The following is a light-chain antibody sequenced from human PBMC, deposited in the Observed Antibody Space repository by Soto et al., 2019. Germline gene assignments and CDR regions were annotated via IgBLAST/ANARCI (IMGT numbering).Light chain of an antibody. CDR3: CSYAGSSTFPYV. Sequence: QSVMTQPASVSGFPGQSITISCTGTSRDVESYNLVSWYQHHPGKATKLMIYEVSKRPSGVSNRFSGSKSGNTASLTISGLQADDEADYYCCSYAGSSTFPYVFGTGTKVTVL. CDR1: SRDVESYNL. CDR2: EVS. V-gene: IGLV2-23*02. J-gene: IGLJ1*01.